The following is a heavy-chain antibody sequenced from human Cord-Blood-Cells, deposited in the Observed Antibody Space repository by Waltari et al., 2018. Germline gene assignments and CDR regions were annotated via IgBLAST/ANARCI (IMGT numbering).Heavy chain of an antibody. CDR1: GGSISSYY. J-gene: IGHJ5*02. CDR2: IYYSGST. Sequence: QVQLQESGPGLVKPSETLSLTCTVSGGSISSYYWSWIRQPPGKGLEWIGYIYYSGSTNYNPSLKSRVTISVDTSKNQFSLKLSSVTAADTAVYYCARDSGIWFDPWGQGTLVTVSS. CDR3: ARDSGIWFDP. D-gene: IGHD3-10*01. V-gene: IGHV4-59*01.